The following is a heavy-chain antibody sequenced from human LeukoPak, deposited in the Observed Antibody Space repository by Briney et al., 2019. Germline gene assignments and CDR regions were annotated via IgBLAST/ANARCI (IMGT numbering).Heavy chain of an antibody. J-gene: IGHJ5*02. CDR2: ISSSNSYI. D-gene: IGHD2-15*01. CDR1: GFTFSSYS. CDR3: ARDGVAVVAAPTDNWFDP. V-gene: IGHV3-21*01. Sequence: GGSLRLSCAASGFTFSSYSMNWVRQAPGKGLEWVSSISSSNSYIYYADSVKGRFTISRDNAKNSLYLQMNSLRAEDTAVYYCARDGVAVVAAPTDNWFDPWGQGTLVTVSS.